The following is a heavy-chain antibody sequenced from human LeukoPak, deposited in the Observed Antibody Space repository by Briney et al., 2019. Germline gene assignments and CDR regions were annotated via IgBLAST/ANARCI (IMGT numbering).Heavy chain of an antibody. CDR2: ISSSSSYI. J-gene: IGHJ4*02. V-gene: IGHV3-21*01. CDR3: ARGLAAVTTPWDY. Sequence: GGSLRLSCAASGFTFSSYSMNWVRQAPGKGLEWVSSISSSSSYIYYADSVKGRFTISRDNAKNSLYLQMSSLRAEDTAVYYCARGLAAVTTPWDYWGQGTLVTVSS. D-gene: IGHD4-17*01. CDR1: GFTFSSYS.